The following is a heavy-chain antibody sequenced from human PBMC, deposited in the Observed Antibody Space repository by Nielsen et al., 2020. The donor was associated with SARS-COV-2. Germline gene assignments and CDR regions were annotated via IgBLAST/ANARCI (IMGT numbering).Heavy chain of an antibody. Sequence: LRLSCAVYGGSFSDYHWTWIRQPPGKGLEWIGEISRSGGTNYNPSLKSRVTISVDTSKNQFSLKLSSVTAADTAVYYCARAPITMIVVVNAFDIWGQGTMVTVSS. CDR2: ISRSGGT. V-gene: IGHV4-34*09. CDR1: GGSFSDYH. CDR3: ARAPITMIVVVNAFDI. D-gene: IGHD3-22*01. J-gene: IGHJ3*02.